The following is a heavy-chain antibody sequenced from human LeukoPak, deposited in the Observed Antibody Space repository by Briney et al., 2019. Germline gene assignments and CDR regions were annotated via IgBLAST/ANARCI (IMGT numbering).Heavy chain of an antibody. D-gene: IGHD3-10*01. CDR3: ARDPLGLYYYGSGSYLPYYFDY. CDR2: ISSSSSTI. Sequence: GGSLRLSCAASGFTFSSYAMHWVRQAPGKGLEWVSYISSSSSTIYYADSVKGRFTISRDNAKNSLYLQMNSLRAEDTAVYYCARDPLGLYYYGSGSYLPYYFDYWGQGTLVTVSS. J-gene: IGHJ4*02. V-gene: IGHV3-48*01. CDR1: GFTFSSYA.